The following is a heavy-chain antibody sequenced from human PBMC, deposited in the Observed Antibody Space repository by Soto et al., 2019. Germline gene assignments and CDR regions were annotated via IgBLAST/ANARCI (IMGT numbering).Heavy chain of an antibody. V-gene: IGHV3-23*01. CDR2: ISGSGGTT. J-gene: IGHJ4*02. CDR1: GFTFSNYA. D-gene: IGHD6-25*01. Sequence: EVQLLESGGGLVQPGRSLRLSCAASGFTFSNYAMSWVRQAPGQGLDWVSAISGSGGTTYYADSVKGRFTISRDNSKNTLLRQMNSLRAEDAAVYYCAKFFVETGSNSGWPWSFHYWGQGTLVTVSS. CDR3: AKFFVETGSNSGWPWSFHY.